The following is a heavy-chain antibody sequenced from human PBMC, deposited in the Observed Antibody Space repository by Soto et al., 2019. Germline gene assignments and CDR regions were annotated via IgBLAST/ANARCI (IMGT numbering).Heavy chain of an antibody. Sequence: GGSLRLSCAASGFTFSSYGMHWVRQAPGKGLEWVAVISYDGSNKYYADSVKGRFTISRDNSKNTLYLQMNSLRAEDTAVYYCARGSSEVVVAADPQTKYYYYMDVWGKGTTVTVSS. CDR1: GFTFSSYG. J-gene: IGHJ6*03. CDR2: ISYDGSNK. CDR3: ARGSSEVVVAADPQTKYYYYMDV. V-gene: IGHV3-30*03. D-gene: IGHD2-15*01.